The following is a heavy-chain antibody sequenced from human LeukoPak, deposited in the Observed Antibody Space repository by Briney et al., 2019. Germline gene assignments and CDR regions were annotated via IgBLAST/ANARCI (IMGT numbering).Heavy chain of an antibody. Sequence: GASAKVSCKASGYTFTSYGISWVRQAPGQGLEWMGWISAYNGNTNYAQKLQGRVTMTTDTSTSTAYMELGSLRSDDTAVYYCARTPYDILTGYYSSLDYWGQGTLVTVSS. CDR3: ARTPYDILTGYYSSLDY. V-gene: IGHV1-18*01. CDR1: GYTFTSYG. CDR2: ISAYNGNT. D-gene: IGHD3-9*01. J-gene: IGHJ4*02.